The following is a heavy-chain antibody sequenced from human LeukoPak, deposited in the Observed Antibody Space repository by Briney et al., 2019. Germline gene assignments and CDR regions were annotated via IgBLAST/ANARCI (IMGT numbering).Heavy chain of an antibody. J-gene: IGHJ2*01. CDR2: XYXXXXT. V-gene: IGHV4-59*01. CDR3: ARSPVDYYDSSGYYLSYYWYFDL. D-gene: IGHD3-22*01. Sequence: XXGYXYXXXXTNYNPSLKSRVTISVDTSKNQFSLKLSSVTAADTAVYYCARSPVDYYDSSGYYLSYYWYFDLWGRGTLVTVSS.